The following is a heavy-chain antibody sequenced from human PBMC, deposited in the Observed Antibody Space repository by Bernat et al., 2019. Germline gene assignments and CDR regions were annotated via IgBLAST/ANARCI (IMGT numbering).Heavy chain of an antibody. D-gene: IGHD5-18*01. J-gene: IGHJ4*02. CDR1: GGSFSGYY. CDR2: INHSGST. V-gene: IGHV4-34*01. Sequence: QVQLQQWGAGLLKPSETLSLTCAVYGGSFSGYYWSWIRQPPGKGLEWIGEINHSGSTNYNPSLKSRVTISVDTSKNQCSLKLSSVTAAVTAVYDCARGGYSYGSPRKFDYWGQGTLVTVSS. CDR3: ARGGYSYGSPRKFDY.